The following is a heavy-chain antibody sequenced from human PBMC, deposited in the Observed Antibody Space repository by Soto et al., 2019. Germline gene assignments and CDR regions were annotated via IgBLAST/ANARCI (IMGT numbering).Heavy chain of an antibody. Sequence: PSETLSLTCTVSDSSLTSYYWSWIRQSPGRGLEWIGNIYYNGSTNYNPSLKSRVTISVDTSRIQFSLRLNSVTAADTAIYYCTRVGYSNYDPDGFDEWGQGSRVTVSS. CDR1: DSSLTSYY. CDR3: TRVGYSNYDPDGFDE. J-gene: IGHJ4*02. V-gene: IGHV4-59*01. D-gene: IGHD4-4*01. CDR2: IYYNGST.